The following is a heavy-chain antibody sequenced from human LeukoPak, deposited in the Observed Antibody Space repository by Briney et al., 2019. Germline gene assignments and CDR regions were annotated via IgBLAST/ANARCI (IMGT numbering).Heavy chain of an antibody. CDR1: GGSFSGYY. CDR2: INHSGST. CDR3: ARGRNVLRYNYAFDI. J-gene: IGHJ3*02. V-gene: IGHV4-34*01. Sequence: PSETLSLTRAVYGGSFSGYYWSWIRQPPGKGLEWSGEINHSGSTNYNPSLKSRVTISVDTSKNQFSLKLSSVTAADTAVYYCARGRNVLRYNYAFDIWGQGTMVTVSS. D-gene: IGHD3-9*01.